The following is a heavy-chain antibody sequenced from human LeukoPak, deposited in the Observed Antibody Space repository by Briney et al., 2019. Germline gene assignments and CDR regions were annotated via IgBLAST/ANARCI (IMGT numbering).Heavy chain of an antibody. CDR1: GFTFDDYA. J-gene: IGHJ4*02. D-gene: IGHD6-19*01. CDR2: ISWNSCSI. Sequence: GGSLRLSCAASGFTFDDYAMHWVRQAPGKCLEWVPGISWNSCSIGYAESLKGRFTISRDNAKSSLYLQMNSLRGEDTAGYYCARAQGGWLPLDYWGQGTLVTVSS. CDR3: ARAQGGWLPLDY. V-gene: IGHV3-9*01.